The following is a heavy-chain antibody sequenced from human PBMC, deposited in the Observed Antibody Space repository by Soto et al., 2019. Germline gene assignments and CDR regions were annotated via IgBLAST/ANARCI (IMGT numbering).Heavy chain of an antibody. D-gene: IGHD6-13*01. CDR3: ARSSGWYVWFDP. CDR1: GYTFTSYA. CDR2: INAGNGNT. V-gene: IGHV1-3*05. Sequence: QFQLVQSGAEEKKPWASVKVSCKASGYTFTSYAMHWVRQAPGQRLEWMGWINAGNGNTKYSQKFQGRVTITRDTSASRAYMELSSLRSEDTAVYYCARSSGWYVWFDPWGQGTLVTVSS. J-gene: IGHJ5*02.